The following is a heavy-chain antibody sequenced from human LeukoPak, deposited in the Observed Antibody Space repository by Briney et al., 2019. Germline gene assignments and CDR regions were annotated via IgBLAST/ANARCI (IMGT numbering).Heavy chain of an antibody. CDR2: IYTSGST. CDR1: GGSVSSYY. V-gene: IGHV4-59*08. CDR3: ARHAAAAAHNWFDP. D-gene: IGHD6-13*01. J-gene: IGHJ5*02. Sequence: KASETRSLTCTVSGGSVSSYYWSWIRQPPGKGLEWIGYIYTSGSTNYNPSLKSRATISVDTSKNQFSLKLSSVTAADTAVYYCARHAAAAAHNWFDPWGQGTLVTVSS.